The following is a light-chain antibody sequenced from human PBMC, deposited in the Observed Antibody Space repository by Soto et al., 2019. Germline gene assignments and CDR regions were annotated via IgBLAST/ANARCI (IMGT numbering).Light chain of an antibody. J-gene: IGLJ2*01. V-gene: IGLV2-14*01. CDR3: SSFTSKSSLI. CDR2: EVR. CDR1: MRDVGGYNL. Sequence: QSVLTQPASVSGSPGQSITISCAGTMRDVGGYNLVSWYQQHPGRAPQLILYEVRNRPSGISFRFSSSKSGNTASLTISGLQAEDEADYYCSSFTSKSSLIFGGGTKVTVL.